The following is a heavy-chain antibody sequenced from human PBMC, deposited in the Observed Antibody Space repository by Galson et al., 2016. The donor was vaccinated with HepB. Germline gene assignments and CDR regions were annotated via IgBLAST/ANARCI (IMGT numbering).Heavy chain of an antibody. V-gene: IGHV3-49*03. J-gene: IGHJ4*02. CDR3: SRDPFPLLHGGNSY. Sequence: SLRLSCAASGLTFGDYGMSWFRQAPGKGLEWVGFIRSKAYGGTTEYAASVKGRFTISRDDSKSTAYLQMNSLKTEDTAVYYCSRDPFPLLHGGNSYWGQGTLVTVSS. D-gene: IGHD4-23*01. CDR2: IRSKAYGGTT. CDR1: GLTFGDYG.